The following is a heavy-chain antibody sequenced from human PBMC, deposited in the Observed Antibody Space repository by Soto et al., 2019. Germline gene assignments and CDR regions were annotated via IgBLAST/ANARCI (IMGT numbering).Heavy chain of an antibody. Sequence: EVQLLESGGGLVQPGGSLRLSCAVSGFPFSSSAMRWVRQAPGKGLEWVSSTSASGDSTYYADSVKGRFTISRDNSKNTLYLQMNSLRAEDTDVYYCARHGGSGSFDYWGQGTLVTVSS. CDR1: GFPFSSSA. V-gene: IGHV3-23*01. CDR3: ARHGGSGSFDY. CDR2: TSASGDST. D-gene: IGHD6-19*01. J-gene: IGHJ4*02.